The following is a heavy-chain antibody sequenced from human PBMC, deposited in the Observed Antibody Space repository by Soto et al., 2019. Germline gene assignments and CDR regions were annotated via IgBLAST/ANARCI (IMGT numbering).Heavy chain of an antibody. CDR1: GFTFGDYA. CDR2: IRSKAYGGTT. CDR3: TRDVPATPDYYYYMDV. V-gene: IGHV3-49*03. Sequence: PGGSLRLSCTASGFTFGDYAMSWFRQAPGKGLEWVGFIRSKAYGGTTEYAASVKGRFTISRDDSKSIAYLQMNSLKTEDTAVYYCTRDVPATPDYYYYMDVWGKGTTVTVSS. J-gene: IGHJ6*03. D-gene: IGHD2-15*01.